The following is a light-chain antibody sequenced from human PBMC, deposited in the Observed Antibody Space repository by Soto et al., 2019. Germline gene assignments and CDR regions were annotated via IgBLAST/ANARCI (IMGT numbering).Light chain of an antibody. V-gene: IGKV3-20*01. CDR2: GAY. Sequence: EIVLTQSPGTLSLSPGERATLSCRASQTVSRSALAWYQQKPGQAPRLLIYGAYNRATGIPDRFSGSGSGTDFTLTISRLEPEDFEVYYCKQYGNSPFTFGGGTKVDIK. J-gene: IGKJ4*01. CDR1: QTVSRSA. CDR3: KQYGNSPFT.